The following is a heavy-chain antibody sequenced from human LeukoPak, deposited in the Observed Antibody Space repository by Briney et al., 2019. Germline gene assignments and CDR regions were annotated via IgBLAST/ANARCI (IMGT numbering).Heavy chain of an antibody. CDR2: ISAYNGNT. Sequence: GASVKVSCKASGYTFTNYGISWVRQAPGQGLEWMGWISAYNGNTNYAQKLQGRVTMTTDTSTRTAYMELRSLRSDDTAVYYCARRLPGITGTHGDYWGQGTLVTVSS. CDR1: GYTFTNYG. V-gene: IGHV1-18*01. J-gene: IGHJ4*02. CDR3: ARRLPGITGTHGDY. D-gene: IGHD1/OR15-1a*01.